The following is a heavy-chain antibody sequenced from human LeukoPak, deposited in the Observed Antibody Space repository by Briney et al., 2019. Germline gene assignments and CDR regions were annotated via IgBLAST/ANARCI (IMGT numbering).Heavy chain of an antibody. Sequence: ASVKVSCKASGYTFTGYYMHWARQAPGQGLEWMGWINPNSGGTNYAQKFQGRVTMTRDTSISTAYMELSRLRSDDTAVYYCARGGKTYYYGSGSYYKSFGGDYWGQGTLVTVSS. CDR3: ARGGKTYYYGSGSYYKSFGGDY. CDR1: GYTFTGYY. D-gene: IGHD3-10*01. J-gene: IGHJ4*02. CDR2: INPNSGGT. V-gene: IGHV1-2*02.